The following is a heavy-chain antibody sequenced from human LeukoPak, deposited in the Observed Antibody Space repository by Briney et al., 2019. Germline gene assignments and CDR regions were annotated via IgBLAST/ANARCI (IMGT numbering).Heavy chain of an antibody. Sequence: PGGSLRLSCAASGFSFSGYWMTWVRQAPGKGLEWVANIKQDGSETSYVTSVRGRFTISRDNAKNTLYLQMNSLRAEDTAVYYCAGDRATSYFDYWGQGALVTISS. CDR1: GFSFSGYW. V-gene: IGHV3-7*01. CDR2: IKQDGSET. J-gene: IGHJ4*02. D-gene: IGHD1-26*01. CDR3: AGDRATSYFDY.